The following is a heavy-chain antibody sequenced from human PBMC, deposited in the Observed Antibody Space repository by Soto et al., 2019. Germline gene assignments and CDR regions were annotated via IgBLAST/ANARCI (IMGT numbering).Heavy chain of an antibody. V-gene: IGHV3-30*18. CDR2: VSGVVSDK. CDR3: AKATATGGGAFDF. J-gene: IGHJ3*01. CDR1: GFTFRNYV. D-gene: IGHD2-8*02. Sequence: PVGSLRVSWAASGFTFRNYVLHWVRQAPGKGLEWVAVVSGVVSDKYYAGSVRGRLNISRDNSRNTAYLQMNSLTAGDTALYYCAKATATGGGAFDFCGQGTMVSVSS.